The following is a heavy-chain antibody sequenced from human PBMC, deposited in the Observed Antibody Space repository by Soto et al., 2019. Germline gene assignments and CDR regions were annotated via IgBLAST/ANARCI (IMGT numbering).Heavy chain of an antibody. CDR1: GFSFTTAGVA. J-gene: IGHJ4*02. CDR2: IYYNDDR. Sequence: SGPTLVNPTQTLTLTCTFSGFSFTTAGVAVGWIRQTPGGALEWLTLIYYNDDRRFSPSLKTRLTITEATSRDQVVLSLTNVDPGDTATYFCAHGDGGYEIIYFDFWGQGIPVTVAS. V-gene: IGHV2-5*01. CDR3: AHGDGGYEIIYFDF. D-gene: IGHD5-12*01.